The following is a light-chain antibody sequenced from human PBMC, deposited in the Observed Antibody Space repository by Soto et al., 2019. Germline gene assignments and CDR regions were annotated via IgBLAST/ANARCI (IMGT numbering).Light chain of an antibody. CDR1: QSVSNF. Sequence: EIVLTQSPGTLSLSPGKRATLSCRASQSVSNFLAWYQQKPGQAPRLLIYDTSNRATGIPARFSGSGSGTDFTLTIKNLDPEDFAVYYCQQRSNWPINFGQGTRLE. V-gene: IGKV3-11*01. CDR2: DTS. J-gene: IGKJ5*01. CDR3: QQRSNWPIN.